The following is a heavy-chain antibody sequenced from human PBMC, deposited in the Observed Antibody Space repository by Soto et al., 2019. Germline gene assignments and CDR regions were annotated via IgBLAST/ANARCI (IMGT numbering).Heavy chain of an antibody. CDR1: GFTFSGPA. V-gene: IGHV3-73*01. Sequence: EVQLVASGGGLVQPGGSMKLSCAASGFTFSGPAMHWVRQASGKGLEWVGRIRSKANSYATAYAASLKGRMTISRDDSNNTGHLQMYSVKTEVTAVYYGTSTPILRGSSSSYPRSYYYYYMDVCGKGTTVTFAS. J-gene: IGHJ6*03. CDR3: TSTPILRGSSSSYPRSYYYYYMDV. CDR2: IRSKANSYAT. D-gene: IGHD6-13*01.